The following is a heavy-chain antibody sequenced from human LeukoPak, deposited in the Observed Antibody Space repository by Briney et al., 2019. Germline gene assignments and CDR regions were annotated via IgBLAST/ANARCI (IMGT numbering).Heavy chain of an antibody. V-gene: IGHV4-59*08. CDR3: ARVRPSGTYNVRYWYFDL. D-gene: IGHD1-26*01. J-gene: IGHJ2*01. Sequence: SETLSLTCSVSGGSISGIYWSWIRQPPGKGLEWIGHIYHSGSTKYNPSLKSRVTISVDTSKNQFSLKLSSVTAADTAVYYCARVRPSGTYNVRYWYFDLWGRGTLVTVSS. CDR2: IYHSGST. CDR1: GGSISGIY.